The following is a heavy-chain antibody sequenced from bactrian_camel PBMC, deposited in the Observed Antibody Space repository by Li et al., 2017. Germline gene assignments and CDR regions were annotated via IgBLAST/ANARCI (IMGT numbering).Heavy chain of an antibody. CDR2: INDHENS. V-gene: IGHV3S40*01. D-gene: IGHD6*01. J-gene: IGHJ4*01. Sequence: VQLVESGGGLVQPGGSLRLSCAASGFTFSSSDMSWVRQAPGKGLEWVSTINDHENSYYADSVKGRFTISRDNAKNTVYLQMNSLKSEDTALYYCAVSWRTWYDYDYWGQGTQVTVS. CDR1: GFTFSSSD. CDR3: AVSWRTWYDYDY.